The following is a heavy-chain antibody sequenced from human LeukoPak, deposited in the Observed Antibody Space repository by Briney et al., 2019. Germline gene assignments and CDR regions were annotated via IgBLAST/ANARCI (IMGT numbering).Heavy chain of an antibody. CDR1: GVTFSTYG. J-gene: IGHJ4*02. Sequence: GGALRLSCAASGVTFSTYGMHWVRQAPGKGLEWVALISSDGNDKVYGDSVKGRFTISRDDSKSTLYLQMNSLRTEDTAVYYCTTKVICGDIGDDYDDWGQGTLVTVSS. V-gene: IGHV3-30*03. CDR3: TTKVICGDIGDDYDD. D-gene: IGHD5-12*01. CDR2: ISSDGNDK.